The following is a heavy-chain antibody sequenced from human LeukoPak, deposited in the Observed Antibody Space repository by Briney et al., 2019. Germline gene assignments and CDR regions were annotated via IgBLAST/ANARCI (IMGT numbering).Heavy chain of an antibody. CDR1: GYTFIVYN. J-gene: IGHJ4*02. Sequence: ASVKVSCTASGYTFIVYNMHWVRQAPGQGLEGMGWINPNSGGTNYAQSFQGRVTMTRDTSISTAYMELSRLRSDDTAIYYCALVGEALDYWGQGTLVTVSS. CDR2: INPNSGGT. V-gene: IGHV1-2*02. D-gene: IGHD4-17*01. CDR3: ALVGEALDY.